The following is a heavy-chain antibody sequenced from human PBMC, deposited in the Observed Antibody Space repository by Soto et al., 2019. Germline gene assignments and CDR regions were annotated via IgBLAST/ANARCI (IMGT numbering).Heavy chain of an antibody. Sequence: QVQLVESGGGVVQPGRSLRLSCAASGFTFSSYAMHWVRQAPGKGLERVAVISYDGSDKYYADSVKGRFTISRDNSKNTLNLQMNSLRADDTAVYYCAKALGELSPESYEYWGQGTLITVSS. CDR3: AKALGELSPESYEY. V-gene: IGHV3-30*18. J-gene: IGHJ4*02. D-gene: IGHD3-16*02. CDR1: GFTFSSYA. CDR2: ISYDGSDK.